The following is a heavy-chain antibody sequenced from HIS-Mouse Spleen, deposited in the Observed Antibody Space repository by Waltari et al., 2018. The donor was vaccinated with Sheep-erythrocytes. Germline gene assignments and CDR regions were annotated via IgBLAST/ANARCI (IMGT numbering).Heavy chain of an antibody. CDR1: GGTFSSYA. Sequence: QVQLVQSGAEVKKPGSSVKVSCKASGGTFSSYAISWVRQAPGQGLEWMGTISPIHGIANYAQKFQGRGTITADKSTSTAYMELSSLRSEDTAVYYCAQTGATTPHFDYWGQGTLVTVSS. V-gene: IGHV1-69*04. D-gene: IGHD1-26*01. CDR3: AQTGATTPHFDY. J-gene: IGHJ4*02. CDR2: ISPIHGIA.